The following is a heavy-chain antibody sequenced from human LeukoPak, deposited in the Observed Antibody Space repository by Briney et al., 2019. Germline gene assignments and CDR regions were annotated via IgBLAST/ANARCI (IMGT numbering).Heavy chain of an antibody. V-gene: IGHV3-30*04. J-gene: IGHJ6*03. D-gene: IGHD3-10*01. CDR1: GFTFSSYA. CDR2: ISYAGSNK. Sequence: GGSLRLSCAASGFTFSSYAMHWVRQAPGKGLEWVAVISYAGSNKYYADSVKGRFTISRDNSKNTLYLQMNSLRAEDTAVYYCAKRGYLWFGDHYYYYYYMDVWGKGTTVTVSS. CDR3: AKRGYLWFGDHYYYYYYMDV.